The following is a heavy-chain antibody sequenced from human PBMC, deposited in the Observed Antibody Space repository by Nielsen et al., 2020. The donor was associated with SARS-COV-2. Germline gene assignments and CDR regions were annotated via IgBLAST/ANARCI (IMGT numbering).Heavy chain of an antibody. CDR1: GYTFTSYG. J-gene: IGHJ3*02. CDR2: ISAYNGNT. Sequence: ASVKVSCKASGYTFTSYGISWVRQAPGQGLEWMGWISAYNGNTNYAQKLQGRATMTTDTSTSTAYMELRSLRSDDTAVYYCARDSSGWYRYDAFGIWGQGTMVTVSS. V-gene: IGHV1-18*01. CDR3: ARDSSGWYRYDAFGI. D-gene: IGHD6-19*01.